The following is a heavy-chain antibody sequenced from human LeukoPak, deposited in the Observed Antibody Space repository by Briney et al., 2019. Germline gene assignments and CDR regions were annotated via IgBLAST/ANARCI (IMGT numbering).Heavy chain of an antibody. J-gene: IGHJ4*02. CDR2: ISYGSNTI. CDR1: GFSFRSYS. Sequence: GSLRLSCAASGFSFRSYSMNWVRQAPGKGLEWVSYISYGSNTIYYADSVKGRFTVSRDNAKNSVYLQMNSLRAEDTALYYCARDIYGSGSYNRYFDHWGQGSLVTVSS. V-gene: IGHV3-48*01. D-gene: IGHD3-10*01. CDR3: ARDIYGSGSYNRYFDH.